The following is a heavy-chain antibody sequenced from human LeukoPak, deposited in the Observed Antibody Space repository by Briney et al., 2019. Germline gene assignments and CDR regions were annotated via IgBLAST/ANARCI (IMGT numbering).Heavy chain of an antibody. Sequence: SETLSLTCAVYGGSFSGYYWSWIRQPPGKGLEWIGEINHSGSTNYNPSLKSRVTISVDTSKNQFSLKLSSVTAADTAVHYCARGLAVAGTYWGQGTLVTVSS. D-gene: IGHD6-19*01. CDR2: INHSGST. V-gene: IGHV4-34*01. J-gene: IGHJ4*02. CDR3: ARGLAVAGTY. CDR1: GGSFSGYY.